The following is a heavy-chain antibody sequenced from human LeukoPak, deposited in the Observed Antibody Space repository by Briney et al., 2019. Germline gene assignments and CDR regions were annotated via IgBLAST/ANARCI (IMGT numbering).Heavy chain of an antibody. CDR3: AKDFYSSSWYGFSNWFDP. V-gene: IGHV3-30*02. Sequence: GGCLRLSCAASGFTFSSYGMHWVRQAPGKGLEWVASIRYDGSNKYYADSVKGRFTISRDNSKNTLYLQMNGLRAEDTAVYYCAKDFYSSSWYGFSNWFDPWGQGTLVTVSS. CDR2: IRYDGSNK. CDR1: GFTFSSYG. D-gene: IGHD6-13*01. J-gene: IGHJ5*02.